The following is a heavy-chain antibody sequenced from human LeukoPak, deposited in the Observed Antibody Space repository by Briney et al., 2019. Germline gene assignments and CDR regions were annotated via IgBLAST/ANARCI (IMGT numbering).Heavy chain of an antibody. CDR2: INPSGGST. CDR3: ARWFIAAAGTNWFDP. J-gene: IGHJ5*02. V-gene: IGHV1-46*01. D-gene: IGHD6-13*01. Sequence: ASVKVSCKASGYTFTSYYMHWARQAPGQGLEWMGIINPSGGSTSYAQKFQGRVTMTRDTSTSTVYMELSSLRSEDTAVYYCARWFIAAAGTNWFDPWGQGTLVTVSS. CDR1: GYTFTSYY.